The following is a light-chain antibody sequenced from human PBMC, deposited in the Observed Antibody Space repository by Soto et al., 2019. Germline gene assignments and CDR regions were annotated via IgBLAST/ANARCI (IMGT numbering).Light chain of an antibody. J-gene: IGKJ2*01. Sequence: EIVLTQSPATLSLSPGERATLSCRASQSVSSYLAWYQQNPGQAPRLLIYDAFNRATGIPARFSGSGSGTDFSLTISCLGPEGFAVYYCQQRSNWPYTFGQGTTLEIK. CDR1: QSVSSY. CDR2: DAF. CDR3: QQRSNWPYT. V-gene: IGKV3-11*01.